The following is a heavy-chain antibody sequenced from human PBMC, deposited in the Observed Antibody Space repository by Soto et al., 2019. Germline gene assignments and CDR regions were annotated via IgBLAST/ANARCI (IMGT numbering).Heavy chain of an antibody. V-gene: IGHV4-61*01. J-gene: IGHJ5*02. CDR2: IYYSGST. Sequence: LSLTCTVSGGSVSSGSYYWSWIRQPPGKGLEWIGYIYYSGSTNYNPSLKSRVTISVDTSKNQFSLKLSSVTAADTAVYYCARGSPLGFGVDWFDPWGQGTLVTASS. CDR3: ARGSPLGFGVDWFDP. D-gene: IGHD2-8*01. CDR1: GGSVSSGSYY.